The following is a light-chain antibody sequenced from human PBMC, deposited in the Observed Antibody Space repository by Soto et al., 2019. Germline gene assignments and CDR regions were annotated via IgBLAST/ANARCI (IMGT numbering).Light chain of an antibody. CDR1: ASNIGSNS. CDR2: DNH. CDR3: GAWDNNLSAGV. Sequence: QSVLTQPPSVSAAPGQKVTISCSGSASNIGSNSLSWYRQFPGSSPMLVIYDNHKRPSGISARFSASKSDTSATLVITGLRTGDDADYYCGAWDNNLSAGVFGSGTKVTFL. J-gene: IGLJ1*01. V-gene: IGLV1-51*01.